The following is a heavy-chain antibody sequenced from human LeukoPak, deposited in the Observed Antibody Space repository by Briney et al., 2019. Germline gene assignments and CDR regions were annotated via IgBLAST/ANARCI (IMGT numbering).Heavy chain of an antibody. CDR3: ATVLRPYCSGGSCYPLGWFDP. J-gene: IGHJ5*02. Sequence: ASVKVSCKVSGYTLTELSMHWVRQAPGKGLEWMGGFDPEDGETIYAQKFQGRVTMTEDTSTDTAYMELSSLRSEDTAVYYCATVLRPYCSGGSCYPLGWFDPWGQGTLVTVSS. CDR1: GYTLTELS. CDR2: FDPEDGET. V-gene: IGHV1-24*01. D-gene: IGHD2-15*01.